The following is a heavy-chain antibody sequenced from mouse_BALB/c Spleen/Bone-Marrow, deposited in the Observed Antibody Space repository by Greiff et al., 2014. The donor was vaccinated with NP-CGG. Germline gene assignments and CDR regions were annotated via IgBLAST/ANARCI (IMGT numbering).Heavy chain of an antibody. CDR2: IDPANGNT. J-gene: IGHJ3*01. Sequence: EVKLVESGAELVKPGASVKLSCTASGFTIKDTYMHWVKQRPEQGLEWIGRIDPANGNTKYDPKFQGKATITADTSSDTAYLQRSSLTAKDAAVYYCASYYYGSSTFAYWGQGTLVTVSA. V-gene: IGHV14-3*02. D-gene: IGHD1-1*01. CDR1: GFTIKDTY. CDR3: ASYYYGSSTFAY.